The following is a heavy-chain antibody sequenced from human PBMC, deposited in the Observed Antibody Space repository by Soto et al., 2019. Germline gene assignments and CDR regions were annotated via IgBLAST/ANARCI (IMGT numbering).Heavy chain of an antibody. V-gene: IGHV1-8*01. D-gene: IGHD3-16*02. CDR2: MNPNSGNT. J-gene: IGHJ3*02. Sequence: ASVKVSCKASGYTFTIYDINWVRQATGQGLEWMGWMNPNSGNTGYAQKFQGRVTMTRNTSISTAYMELSSLRSEDTAVYYCARKHLGELSSPPDAFDIWGQGTMVTVSS. CDR1: GYTFTIYD. CDR3: ARKHLGELSSPPDAFDI.